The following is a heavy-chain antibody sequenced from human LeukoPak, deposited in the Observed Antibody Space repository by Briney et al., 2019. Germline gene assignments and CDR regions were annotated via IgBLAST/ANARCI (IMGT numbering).Heavy chain of an antibody. CDR2: MNPNSGNT. J-gene: IGHJ4*02. D-gene: IGHD3-22*01. V-gene: IGHV1-8*01. CDR3: ARAYYDSSGYYYIDY. CDR1: GYTFTSYD. Sequence: ASVKVSCKASGYTFTSYDINWVRQATGQGLEWMGWMNPNSGNTGYAQKFQGRVTMTRNTSISTAYMGLSSLRSEDTAVYYCARAYYDSSGYYYIDYWGQGTLVTVSS.